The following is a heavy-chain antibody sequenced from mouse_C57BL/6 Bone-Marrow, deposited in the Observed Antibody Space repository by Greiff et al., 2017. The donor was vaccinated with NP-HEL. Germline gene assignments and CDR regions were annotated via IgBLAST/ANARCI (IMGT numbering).Heavy chain of an antibody. CDR1: GYTFTSYW. CDR3: ARKTYSNYVDAMDY. Sequence: QVQLHQPGAELVRPGSSVKLSCKASGYTFTSYWMHWVKQRPIQGLEWIGNIDPSDSETHYNQKFKDKATVTVDKSSSTAYMQLSSLTSEDSAVYYCARKTYSNYVDAMDYWGQGTSVTVSS. D-gene: IGHD2-5*01. J-gene: IGHJ4*01. CDR2: IDPSDSET. V-gene: IGHV1-52*01.